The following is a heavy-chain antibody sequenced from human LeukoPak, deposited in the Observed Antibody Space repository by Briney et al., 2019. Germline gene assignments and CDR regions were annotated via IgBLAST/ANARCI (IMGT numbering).Heavy chain of an antibody. J-gene: IGHJ6*03. CDR3: AKDHAREGYYYYMDV. CDR1: GFTFDDYG. CDR2: INWNGGST. Sequence: GGSLRLSCAASGFTFDDYGMSWVRQAPGKGLEWVSGINWNGGSTGYADSVKGRFTISRDNAKNSLYLQMNSLRAEDTAVYYCAKDHAREGYYYYMDVWGKGTTVTVSS. V-gene: IGHV3-20*04. D-gene: IGHD3-10*01.